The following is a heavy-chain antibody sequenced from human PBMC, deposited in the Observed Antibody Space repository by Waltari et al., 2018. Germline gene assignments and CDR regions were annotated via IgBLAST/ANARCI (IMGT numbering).Heavy chain of an antibody. CDR3: ARQKNSFDY. J-gene: IGHJ4*02. Sequence: QVQLVQSGAEVKKPGASVRVSCKTSGYTFIDYDIIWVRQAPAQGLEWMGWMNPDSSTTGSAQKFQGRVTMTRNKSARTAYMQLSSLGSEDTAVYYCARQKNSFDYWGQGTLVTVSS. CDR1: GYTFIDYD. V-gene: IGHV1-8*01. CDR2: MNPDSSTT.